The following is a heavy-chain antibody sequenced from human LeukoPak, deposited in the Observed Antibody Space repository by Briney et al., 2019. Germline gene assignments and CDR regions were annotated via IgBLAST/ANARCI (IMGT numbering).Heavy chain of an antibody. V-gene: IGHV1-3*01. CDR2: INAGNGNT. CDR1: GYTFTSYA. J-gene: IGHJ5*02. CDR3: ARWLLWFGELFRGHFDP. D-gene: IGHD3-10*01. Sequence: ASVKVSCKASGYTFTSYAMHWVRQAPGQRLEWMGWINAGNGNTKYSQKFQGRVTITRDTSASTAYMELSSLRSEDTAVYYCARWLLWFGELFRGHFDPWGQGTLVTVSS.